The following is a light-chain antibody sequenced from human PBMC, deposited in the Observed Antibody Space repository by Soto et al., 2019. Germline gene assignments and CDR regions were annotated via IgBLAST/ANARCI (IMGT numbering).Light chain of an antibody. CDR3: QQYTSYYT. V-gene: IGKV1-5*03. CDR2: KAS. J-gene: IGKJ2*01. Sequence: DIQMTQSPSTLSASVGDRVTITCRASQSISSWLAWYQQKPGKAPKLLIYKASSLETGGPSRFSGSGSGTEFTLTISSLQPDDFATYYCQQYTSYYTFVQGTKLEIK. CDR1: QSISSW.